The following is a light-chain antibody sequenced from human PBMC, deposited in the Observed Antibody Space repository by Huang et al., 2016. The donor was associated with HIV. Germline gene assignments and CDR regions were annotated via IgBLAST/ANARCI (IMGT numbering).Light chain of an antibody. CDR1: QSISRN. Sequence: EIVMTQSQATLSVSPGDRATISCRASQSISRNLACYQHKPGQAPWLLFYDASTRATGIQVRFSGSGSGTEFTLTISSLQSEDFAVYYCQEYVNWPWTFGQGTKVEIK. V-gene: IGKV3-15*01. J-gene: IGKJ1*01. CDR3: QEYVNWPWT. CDR2: DAS.